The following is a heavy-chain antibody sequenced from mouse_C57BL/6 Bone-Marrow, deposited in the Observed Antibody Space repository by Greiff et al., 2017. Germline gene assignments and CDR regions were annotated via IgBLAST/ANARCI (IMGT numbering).Heavy chain of an antibody. CDR1: GFTIRDDG. D-gene: IGHD2-4*01. Sequence: EVKVVESGGGLVKPGGSLKLSCAASGFTIRDDGMHWVRQAPEKGLEWVAYLSSGSSTIYYADTVQGRFTISRDTAKNTLFLQMTSRWSEDTAMYYCASRYYYYIYFAMDYWGQGTSVTVSS. V-gene: IGHV5-17*01. CDR2: LSSGSSTI. J-gene: IGHJ4*01. CDR3: ASRYYYYIYFAMDY.